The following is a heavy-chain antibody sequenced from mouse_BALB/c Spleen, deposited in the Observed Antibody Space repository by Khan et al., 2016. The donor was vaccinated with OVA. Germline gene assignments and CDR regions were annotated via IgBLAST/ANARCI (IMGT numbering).Heavy chain of an antibody. CDR3: ARKNYYGYAMDY. CDR1: GYSITSDYA. V-gene: IGHV3-2*02. J-gene: IGHJ4*01. D-gene: IGHD1-1*01. Sequence: EVQLVESGPGLVKPSQSLSLTCTVTGYSITSDYAWDWIRQFPGNKLEWMGYISYSGSTSYNPSLKSRISITRDTPKNQFFLQLNSVTTEDTATYYCARKNYYGYAMDYWGQGTSVTVSS. CDR2: ISYSGST.